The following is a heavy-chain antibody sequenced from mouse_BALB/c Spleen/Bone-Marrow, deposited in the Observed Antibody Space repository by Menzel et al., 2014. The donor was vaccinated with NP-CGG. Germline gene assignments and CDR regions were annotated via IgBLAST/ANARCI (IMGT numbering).Heavy chain of an antibody. CDR1: GFTFTVYY. CDR2: IRNKANGYTT. J-gene: IGHJ2*01. CDR3: ARDKGRVFFDY. Sequence: EVQLQQSGGGLVQPGGSLRLSWATSGFTFTVYYINWVRQPPGKALEWLGFIRNKANGYTTEYSASVKGRFTISRDNSQNILYLQMNTLRAEDSATYYCARDKGRVFFDYWGQGATLTVSS. V-gene: IGHV7-3*02.